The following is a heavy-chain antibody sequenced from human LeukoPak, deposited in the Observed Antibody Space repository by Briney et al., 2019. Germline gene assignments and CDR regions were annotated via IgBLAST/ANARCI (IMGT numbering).Heavy chain of an antibody. CDR1: GFTFSSYT. V-gene: IGHV3-21*04. J-gene: IGHJ5*02. CDR2: ISSSGSYI. D-gene: IGHD1-1*01. Sequence: GGSLRLSCAASGFTFSSYTINWVRQAPGKGLEWVSSISSSGSYIYYADSVKGRFTVSRDNAKNSLYLQMNSLRAEDTAVYYCAREGTAGTNLNWFDPWGQGTLVTVSS. CDR3: AREGTAGTNLNWFDP.